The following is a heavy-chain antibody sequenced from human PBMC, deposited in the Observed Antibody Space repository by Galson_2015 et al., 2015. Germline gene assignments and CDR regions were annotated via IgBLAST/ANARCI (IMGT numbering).Heavy chain of an antibody. CDR1: GYTFTSYA. Sequence: SCKASGYTFTSYAMHWVRQAPGQRLEWMGWINAGNGNTKYSQKFQGRVTITGDTSASTAYMELSSLRSEDTAVYYCARDLGSNYYGSGARKGAFDIWGQGTMVTVSS. J-gene: IGHJ3*02. D-gene: IGHD3-10*01. CDR2: INAGNGNT. CDR3: ARDLGSNYYGSGARKGAFDI. V-gene: IGHV1-3*01.